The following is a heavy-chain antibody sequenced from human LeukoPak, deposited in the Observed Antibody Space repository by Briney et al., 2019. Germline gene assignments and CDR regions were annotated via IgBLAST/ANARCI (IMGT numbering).Heavy chain of an antibody. CDR1: GFTFDDYA. D-gene: IGHD2-21*02. CDR3: AKGKRKVTANWGSFDY. J-gene: IGHJ4*02. V-gene: IGHV3-9*01. CDR2: ISWNSGSI. Sequence: GGSLRLSCAASGFTFDDYAMHWVRQAPGKGLEWVSGISWNSGSIGYADSAKGRFTISRDNAKNSLYLQMNSLRAEDTALYYCAKGKRKVTANWGSFDYWGQGTLVTVSS.